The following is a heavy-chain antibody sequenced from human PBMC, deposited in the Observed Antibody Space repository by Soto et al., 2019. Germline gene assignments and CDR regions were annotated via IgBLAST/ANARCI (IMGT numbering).Heavy chain of an antibody. V-gene: IGHV1-69*12. CDR1: GGTFSTYA. D-gene: IGHD3-22*01. CDR2: IIPIFVTA. Sequence: QVQLVQSXAXVKKPGXXVKVSCKASGGTFSTYAITWVRQAPGQGLEWMGGIIPIFVTAHYAQRFQGRVTITADESTSTAYMELSSLRSEDTAVYYCARALEEYYYDSSGYYSAHWGQGTLVTVSS. J-gene: IGHJ4*02. CDR3: ARALEEYYYDSSGYYSAH.